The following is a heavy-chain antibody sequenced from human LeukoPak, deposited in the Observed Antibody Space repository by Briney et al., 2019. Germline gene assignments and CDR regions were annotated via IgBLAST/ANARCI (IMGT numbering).Heavy chain of an antibody. J-gene: IGHJ4*02. CDR3: ARGYSRRGCDY. D-gene: IGHD2-15*01. CDR1: GFTFSDYY. CDR2: IKQDGSEK. V-gene: IGHV3-7*01. Sequence: GGSLRLSCAASGFTFSDYYMSWVRQAPGKGLEWVANIKQDGSEKYYVDSVKGRFTISRDNAKNSLYLQMNSLRAEDTAVYYCARGYSRRGCDYWGQGTLVTVSS.